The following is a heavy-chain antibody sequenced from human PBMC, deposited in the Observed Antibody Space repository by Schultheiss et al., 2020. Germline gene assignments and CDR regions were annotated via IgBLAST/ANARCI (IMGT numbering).Heavy chain of an antibody. CDR2: ISYDGSNK. D-gene: IGHD4-17*01. J-gene: IGHJ5*02. V-gene: IGHV3-30*01. Sequence: SLKISCAASGFTFSSYAMHWVRHAPGKGLEWVAVISYDGSNKYYADSVKGRFTISRDNSKNTLYLQMNSLRAEDTAVYYCAKEPADYGEINWFDPWGQGTLVTVSS. CDR1: GFTFSSYA. CDR3: AKEPADYGEINWFDP.